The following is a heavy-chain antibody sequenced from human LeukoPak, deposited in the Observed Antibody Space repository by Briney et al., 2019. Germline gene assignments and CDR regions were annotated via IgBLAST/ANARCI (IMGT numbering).Heavy chain of an antibody. V-gene: IGHV1-18*01. D-gene: IGHD1-26*01. Sequence: ASVKVSCKASGYTFTSYGISWVRQAPGQGLEWMGWISAYNGNTNYAQKLQGRVTMTTDTSTSTAYMELRSLRSGDTAVYYCARDSGSYSSYYYYYYGMDVWGQGTTVTVSS. CDR3: ARDSGSYSSYYYYYYGMDV. J-gene: IGHJ6*02. CDR2: ISAYNGNT. CDR1: GYTFTSYG.